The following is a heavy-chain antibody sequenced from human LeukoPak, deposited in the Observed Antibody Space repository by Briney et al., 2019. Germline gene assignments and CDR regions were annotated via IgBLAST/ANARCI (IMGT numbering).Heavy chain of an antibody. J-gene: IGHJ4*02. V-gene: IGHV3-23*01. Sequence: PGGSLRLSCTGSGFPFNMFGIHWVRQAPGQGLDWVSGLSRGGGSTNYADSVKGRFTISRDYSKNMVFLQMNSLRPEDTAVYYCAKETYNSGWFPDYWGQGTLVTVSS. CDR3: AKETYNSGWFPDY. CDR1: GFPFNMFG. CDR2: LSRGGGST. D-gene: IGHD6-19*01.